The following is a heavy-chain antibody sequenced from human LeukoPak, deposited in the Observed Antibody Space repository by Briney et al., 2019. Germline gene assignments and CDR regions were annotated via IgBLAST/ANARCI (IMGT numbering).Heavy chain of an antibody. J-gene: IGHJ6*03. D-gene: IGHD2-2*02. V-gene: IGHV6-1*01. CDR3: ARGRVDCSSTSCYIGYYYYYMDV. CDR2: TYYRSKWYN. Sequence: SQTLSLTCAISGDSVSSNSAAWNWIRQSPSRGLEWLGRTYYRSKWYNDYAVSVKSRITINPDTSKNQFSLQLNSVTPEDTAVYSCARGRVDCSSTSCYIGYYYYYMDVWAKGTTVPIPS. CDR1: GDSVSSNSAA.